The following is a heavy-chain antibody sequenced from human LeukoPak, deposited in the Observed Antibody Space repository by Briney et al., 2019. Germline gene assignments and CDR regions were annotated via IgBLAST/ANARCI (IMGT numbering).Heavy chain of an antibody. CDR1: GFTVSSNY. CDR2: IYSGGST. D-gene: IGHD3-22*01. V-gene: IGHV3-66*04. CDR3: ARHTGYYYDSSGYYTAYYFDY. Sequence: PGGSLRLSCAASGFTVSSNYMSWVRRAPGKGLEWVSVIYSGGSTYYADSVKGRFTISRDNSKNTLYLQMNSLRAEDTAVYYCARHTGYYYDSSGYYTAYYFDYWGQGTLVTVSS. J-gene: IGHJ4*02.